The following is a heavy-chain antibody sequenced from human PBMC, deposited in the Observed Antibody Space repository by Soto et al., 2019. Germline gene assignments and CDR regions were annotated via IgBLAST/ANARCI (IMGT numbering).Heavy chain of an antibody. CDR1: GGTLSNYG. Sequence: QVQLVQSGAEVKKPGSSVKVSCKASGGTLSNYGIGWVRQAPGQGLEWMGGIIPVFGTANYAQKFQGRVTMTADESTSTVYMDVTSLRSEDTAVDYCARGDATRIVVTTYSGMDVWGQGTTVTVSS. CDR2: IIPVFGTA. J-gene: IGHJ6*02. V-gene: IGHV1-69*12. CDR3: ARGDATRIVVTTYSGMDV. D-gene: IGHD4-17*01.